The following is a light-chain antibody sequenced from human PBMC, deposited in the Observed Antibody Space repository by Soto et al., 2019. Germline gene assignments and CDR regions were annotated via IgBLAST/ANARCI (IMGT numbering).Light chain of an antibody. CDR3: QQYGSSPL. CDR2: GAS. Sequence: EIVLTQSPGTLSLSPGERATLSCRASQSVRSSYLAWYQQKPGQAPRLLIYGASSRATGIPERFSGSGSGTDFTLTISRLEPEDFAVYYCQQYGSSPLFGPGTKVDIK. J-gene: IGKJ3*01. CDR1: QSVRSSY. V-gene: IGKV3-20*01.